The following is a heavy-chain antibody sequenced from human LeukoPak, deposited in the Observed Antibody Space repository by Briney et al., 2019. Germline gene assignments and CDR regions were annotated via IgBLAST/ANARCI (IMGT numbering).Heavy chain of an antibody. CDR3: AKDSSGRFDY. D-gene: IGHD3-22*01. Sequence: SGGSLRLSCAASGFTFSSYAMNWVRQAPGKGLEWVSTISNYGSTYYADSVTGRFTISRDNSKNTLYLQMNSLRAEDTAVYYCAKDSSGRFDYWGQGTLVTVSS. J-gene: IGHJ4*02. CDR1: GFTFSSYA. CDR2: ISNYGST. V-gene: IGHV3-23*01.